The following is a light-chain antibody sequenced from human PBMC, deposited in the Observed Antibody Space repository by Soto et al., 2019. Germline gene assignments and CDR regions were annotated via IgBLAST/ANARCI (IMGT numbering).Light chain of an antibody. V-gene: IGLV1-44*01. CDR1: SSNIGSNT. J-gene: IGLJ2*01. Sequence: QSVLTQPPSASGTPGQRVTISCSGSSSNIGSNTISWYQQLPGTAPKLLIYTNNQRPSGVPDRFSGSKSGTSASLAISGLQSDDEAGYYCAAWDDSLNGVVFGGGTQLTVL. CDR3: AAWDDSLNGVV. CDR2: TNN.